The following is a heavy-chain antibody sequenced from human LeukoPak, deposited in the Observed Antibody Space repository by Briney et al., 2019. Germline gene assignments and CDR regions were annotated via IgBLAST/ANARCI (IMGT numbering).Heavy chain of an antibody. Sequence: PSETLSLTCTVSGGSISSSSYYWGWIRQPPGKGLEWIGSIYYSGNTYYNPSLKSRVTISVDTSKNQFSLKLTSVTAAGTAVYYCARDLSGERMVRGSNWGQGTLVTVSS. D-gene: IGHD3-10*01. CDR1: GGSISSSSYY. V-gene: IGHV4-39*07. CDR2: IYYSGNT. J-gene: IGHJ4*02. CDR3: ARDLSGERMVRGSN.